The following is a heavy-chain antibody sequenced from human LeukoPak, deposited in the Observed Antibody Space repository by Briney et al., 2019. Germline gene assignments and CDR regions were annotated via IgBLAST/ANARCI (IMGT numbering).Heavy chain of an antibody. D-gene: IGHD3-22*01. J-gene: IGHJ4*02. Sequence: GGSLRLSCVASGFTFSSYGMHWVRQAPGKGLEWVAVIWYDGSNKYYADSVKGRFTISRDNSKNMLYLQMNSLRAEDTAVYYCARSASVSSGSPSFDYWGQGTLVTVSS. V-gene: IGHV3-33*01. CDR2: IWYDGSNK. CDR1: GFTFSSYG. CDR3: ARSASVSSGSPSFDY.